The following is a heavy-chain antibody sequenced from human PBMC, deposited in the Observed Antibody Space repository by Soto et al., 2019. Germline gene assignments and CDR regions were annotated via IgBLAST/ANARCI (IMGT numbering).Heavy chain of an antibody. CDR1: GFTFSTHD. J-gene: IGHJ4*02. CDR2: IGTAGDT. CDR3: ARGPWPRWDSSGFYYYFEY. V-gene: IGHV3-13*04. D-gene: IGHD3-22*01. Sequence: EVQLVESGGDLVQPGGSLRLSCAASGFTFSTHDMHWVRQATGKVLEWVSAIGTAGDTYYPDSVKGRFAISRENAKNSLYLQVNSLRVGDTAVYYCARGPWPRWDSSGFYYYFEYWGQGTLVTVSS.